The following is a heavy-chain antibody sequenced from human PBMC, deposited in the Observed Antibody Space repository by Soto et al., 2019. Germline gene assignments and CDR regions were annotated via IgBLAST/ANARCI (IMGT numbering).Heavy chain of an antibody. Sequence: EVQLVDSGGGLAKPGGSFRLSCAPSGFNLRTSWMTWVRKAPGKGLEWEARIKSYTDGGTTDYAAPVNGRFTISGDDSKNTLYLQMNSLKTEDTAVYYCTTYDYIWGSDRYRWAYWGQGTLVTVSS. CDR2: IKSYTDGGTT. V-gene: IGHV3-15*01. CDR1: GFNLRTSW. D-gene: IGHD3-16*02. CDR3: TTYDYIWGSDRYRWAY. J-gene: IGHJ4*02.